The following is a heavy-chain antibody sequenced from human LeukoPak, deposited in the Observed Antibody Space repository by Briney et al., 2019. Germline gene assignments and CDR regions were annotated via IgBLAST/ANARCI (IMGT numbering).Heavy chain of an antibody. CDR3: ASVHTALTG. V-gene: IGHV3-21*01. CDR2: ISSTSSYI. CDR1: GFTFSSSS. J-gene: IGHJ4*02. Sequence: GGSLRLSCAASGFTFSSSSMAWVRQAPGKRLEWVSSISSTSSYIYYADSVKGRFTISRDNAKNSLYLQVNSLRAEDTAVYYCASVHTALTGWGQGTLVTVSS. D-gene: IGHD5-18*01.